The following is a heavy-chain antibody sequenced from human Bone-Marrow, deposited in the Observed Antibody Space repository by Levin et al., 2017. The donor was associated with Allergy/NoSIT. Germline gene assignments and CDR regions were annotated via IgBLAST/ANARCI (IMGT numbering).Heavy chain of an antibody. D-gene: IGHD2-8*01. CDR3: ARTGYCATGNCYFDY. V-gene: IGHV4-39*01. CDR1: DDSVSHSSYF. CDR2: VYYNGST. Sequence: PSETLSLTCTISDDSVSHSSYFWGWILQPPGKAMEWIGSVYYNGSTYYNPSLKNRISISVDTSTDQFSLKLTSATAADTAIFYCARTGYCATGNCYFDYWGPGTLVTVSS. J-gene: IGHJ4*02.